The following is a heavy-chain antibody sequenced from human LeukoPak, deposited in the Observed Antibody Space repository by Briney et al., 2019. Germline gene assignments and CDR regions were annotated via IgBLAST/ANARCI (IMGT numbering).Heavy chain of an antibody. CDR3: AREQSVGAAFDY. Sequence: ASVNVSCKASVYTFTSYGISWVRQAPGQGLEWMGWISAYNGNTNYAQKLQGRVTMTTDTSTSTAYMELRSLRSDDTAVYYCAREQSVGAAFDYWGQGTLVTVSS. CDR1: VYTFTSYG. V-gene: IGHV1-18*01. CDR2: ISAYNGNT. D-gene: IGHD1-26*01. J-gene: IGHJ4*02.